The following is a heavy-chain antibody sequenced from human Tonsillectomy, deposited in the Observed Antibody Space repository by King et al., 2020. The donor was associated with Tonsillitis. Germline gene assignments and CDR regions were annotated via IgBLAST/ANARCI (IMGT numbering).Heavy chain of an antibody. CDR3: ARDSPYSGSYEYYFEY. V-gene: IGHV3-7*01. D-gene: IGHD1-26*01. CDR2: IRPDGSER. J-gene: IGHJ4*02. Sequence: VQLVESGGGLVQPGGSLRLSCAASGFTFSNYWMSWVRQPPGKGLEWLATIRPDGSERKYVDSVRGRFTISRDNAKNSVYLQMNSLRAEDTAVYYCARDSPYSGSYEYYFEYWGQGILGTVSS. CDR1: GFTFSNYW.